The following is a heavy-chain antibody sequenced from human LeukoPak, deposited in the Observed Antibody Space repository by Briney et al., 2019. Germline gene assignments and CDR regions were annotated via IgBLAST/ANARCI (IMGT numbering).Heavy chain of an antibody. J-gene: IGHJ4*02. CDR2: XRFDESRE. Sequence: GGSLRLSCEASGFTFSRYGMHWVRRXXXXXXXXXXXXRFDESREFYADSVKGRFIVSRDNSKNTLYLQMYGLKPEDTAVYYCAKALVTTLAGTYYCDYWGQGTVVTVSS. CDR3: AKALVTTLAGTYYCDY. V-gene: IGHV3-30*02. D-gene: IGHD6-19*01. CDR1: GFTFSRYG.